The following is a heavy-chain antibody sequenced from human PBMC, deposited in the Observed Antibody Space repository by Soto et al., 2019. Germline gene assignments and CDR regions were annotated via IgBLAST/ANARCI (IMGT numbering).Heavy chain of an antibody. V-gene: IGHV3-73*02. D-gene: IGHD1-26*01. J-gene: IGHJ4*02. CDR2: IRNKADNYAT. CDR3: TRTIVGTTPFDY. Sequence: EAPLVESGGGLVQPGGSLKLSCAASGFIFSGSAMHWVRQASGKGLEWVGRIRNKADNYATAYAASVRGRFTISRDDSKNTAYLQMNSLKTEDTALYYCTRTIVGTTPFDYWGQGTLVTVSS. CDR1: GFIFSGSA.